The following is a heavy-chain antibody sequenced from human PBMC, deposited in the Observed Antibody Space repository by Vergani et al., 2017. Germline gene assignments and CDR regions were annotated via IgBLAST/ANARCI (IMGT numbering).Heavy chain of an antibody. J-gene: IGHJ4*02. D-gene: IGHD6-19*01. CDR3: ASSGIAVAGTGLYY. CDR2: IIPILGIA. CDR1: GGTFSSYT. V-gene: IGHV1-69*02. Sequence: QVQLVQSGAEVKKPGSSVKVSCKASGGTFSSYTISWVRQAPGQGLEWMGRIIPILGIANYAQKLQGRVTMTTDTSTSTAYMELRSLRSDDTAVYYCASSGIAVAGTGLYYWGQGTLVTVSS.